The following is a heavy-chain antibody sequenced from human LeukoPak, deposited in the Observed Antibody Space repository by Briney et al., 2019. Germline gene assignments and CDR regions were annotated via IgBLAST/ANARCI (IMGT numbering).Heavy chain of an antibody. CDR1: GYIFSGYY. V-gene: IGHV1-2*02. Sequence: ASVKVSCKASGYIFSGYYMHWVRQAPGQGLEWMGWIKPNSGGTKYAQKFQGRVTMTRDTSISTAYMELSRLRSDDTAVYYCAREVTDWGEGTLVTVSS. CDR3: AREVTD. D-gene: IGHD5-18*01. J-gene: IGHJ4*02. CDR2: IKPNSGGT.